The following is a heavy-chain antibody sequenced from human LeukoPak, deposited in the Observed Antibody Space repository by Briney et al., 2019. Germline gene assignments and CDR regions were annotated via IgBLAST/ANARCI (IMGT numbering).Heavy chain of an antibody. CDR1: GGSISSYY. J-gene: IGHJ4*02. D-gene: IGHD3-9*01. CDR2: IYYSGST. CDR3: ARGYFDWPL. V-gene: IGHV4-59*01. Sequence: SETLSLTCTVSGGSISSYYWSWIRQPPGKGLEWIGYIYYSGSTNYNPSLKSRVTISVDTSKNQFSLKLSSVTAADTAAYYCARGYFDWPLWGQGTLVTVSS.